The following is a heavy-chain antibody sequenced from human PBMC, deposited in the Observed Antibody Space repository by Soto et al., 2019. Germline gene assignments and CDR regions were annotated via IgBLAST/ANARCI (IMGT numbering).Heavy chain of an antibody. J-gene: IGHJ5*02. CDR1: GFTFSSYS. Sequence: PGGSLRLSCAASGFTFSSYSMNWVRQAPGKGLEWVSSISSSSSYIYYADSVKGRFTISRDNAKNSLYLQMNSLRAEDTAVYYCARDPTAVTSRFDPWGQGTQVTVSS. V-gene: IGHV3-21*04. D-gene: IGHD4-4*01. CDR3: ARDPTAVTSRFDP. CDR2: ISSSSSYI.